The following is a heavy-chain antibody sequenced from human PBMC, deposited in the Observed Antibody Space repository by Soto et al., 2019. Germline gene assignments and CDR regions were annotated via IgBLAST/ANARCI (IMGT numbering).Heavy chain of an antibody. V-gene: IGHV4-34*01. J-gene: IGHJ6*02. CDR1: GGSFSGYY. CDR2: INHSGST. CDR3: ARSGITMVRGVIRGYYYYGMDV. D-gene: IGHD3-10*01. Sequence: SETLSLTCAVYGGSFSGYYWSWIRQPPGKGLEWIGEINHSGSTNYNPSLKSRVTISVDTSRNQFSLKLSSVTAADTAVYYCARSGITMVRGVIRGYYYYGMDVWGQGTTVTVSS.